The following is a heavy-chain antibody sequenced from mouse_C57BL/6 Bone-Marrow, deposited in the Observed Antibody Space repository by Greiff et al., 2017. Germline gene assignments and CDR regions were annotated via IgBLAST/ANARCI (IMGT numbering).Heavy chain of an antibody. CDR1: GYTFTSYG. CDR3: AREGLRAAVDY. Sequence: VKLQQSGAELVRPGASVKLSCKASGYTFTSYGISWVKQRTGQGLEWIGKIYPSTGNTYYNEKFKGKATMTADKSSSTAYMQLRSLTSEDSAVYFCAREGLRAAVDYWGQGTTLTVSS. CDR2: IYPSTGNT. V-gene: IGHV1-81*01. J-gene: IGHJ2*01. D-gene: IGHD2-4*01.